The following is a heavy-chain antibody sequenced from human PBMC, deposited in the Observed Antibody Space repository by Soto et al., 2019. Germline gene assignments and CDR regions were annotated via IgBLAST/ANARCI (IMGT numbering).Heavy chain of an antibody. CDR3: ARSSTSAPYCDY. CDR1: GCSISSGGYY. V-gene: IGHV4-31*03. CDR2: IYYSGRT. Sequence: QVQLQESGPGLVKPSQTLSLTCTVSGCSISSGGYYWSWIRQHPGKGLEWIGYIYYSGRTYYNPSLTSRVTISVDTSKNQFCLKLSSVTAADTAVYYCARSSTSAPYCDYWGQGTLVTVSS. D-gene: IGHD2-2*01. J-gene: IGHJ4*02.